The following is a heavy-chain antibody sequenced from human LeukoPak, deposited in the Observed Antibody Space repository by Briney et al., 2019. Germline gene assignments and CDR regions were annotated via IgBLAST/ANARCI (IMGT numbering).Heavy chain of an antibody. V-gene: IGHV3-48*04. CDR3: ARGFQWLEN. J-gene: IGHJ4*02. Sequence: GGSLRLSCAASGFTFSSYWMSWVRQAPGKGLEWISYITTSGSPIYYADSVKGRFTISRDNAKNSLYLQMDSLRAEDTAVYYCARGFQWLENWGQGTLVTVSS. CDR2: ITTSGSPI. CDR1: GFTFSSYW. D-gene: IGHD6-19*01.